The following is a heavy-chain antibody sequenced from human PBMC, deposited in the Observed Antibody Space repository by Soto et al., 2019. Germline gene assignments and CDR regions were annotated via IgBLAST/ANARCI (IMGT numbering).Heavy chain of an antibody. CDR1: GGSFSRTNW. CDR2: IFHSGNT. CDR3: ARNMVRGVTFDF. V-gene: IGHV4-4*02. D-gene: IGHD3-10*01. J-gene: IGHJ4*02. Sequence: QVQLQESGPGLVKPSGTLSLTCAVSGGSFSRTNWWSWVRQPPGKGLEWIGEIFHSGNTNYNPSLKRRVTISVDKANNQFSLILSSVTAADTAVYYCARNMVRGVTFDFWGQGTLVIVSS.